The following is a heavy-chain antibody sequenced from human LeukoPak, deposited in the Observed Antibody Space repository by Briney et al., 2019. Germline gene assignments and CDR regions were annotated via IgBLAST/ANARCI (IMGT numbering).Heavy chain of an antibody. Sequence: PGGSLRLSCTASGFSFNSYNMNWVRQAPGKGLEWVSYISSSSSTIYHADSVKGRFTISRDNAKNSLYLQMNSLRDEDTAVYYCAREHSSSSGSVSDYWGQGTLVTVSS. CDR3: AREHSSSSGSVSDY. D-gene: IGHD6-6*01. V-gene: IGHV3-48*02. CDR2: ISSSSSTI. CDR1: GFSFNSYN. J-gene: IGHJ4*02.